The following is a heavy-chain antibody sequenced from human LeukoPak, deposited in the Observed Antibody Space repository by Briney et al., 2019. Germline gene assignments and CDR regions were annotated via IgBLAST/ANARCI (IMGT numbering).Heavy chain of an antibody. CDR1: GGSFSGYY. J-gene: IGHJ4*02. CDR3: ARASDPFTTYFDY. CDR2: INHSGST. D-gene: IGHD2/OR15-2a*01. Sequence: NPSETLSLTCAVYGGSFSGYYWSWIRQPPGKGLEWIGEINHSGSTNYNPSLKSRVTISVDTSKNQFSLKLSSVTAADTAVYYCARASDPFTTYFDYWGQETLVTVSS. V-gene: IGHV4-34*01.